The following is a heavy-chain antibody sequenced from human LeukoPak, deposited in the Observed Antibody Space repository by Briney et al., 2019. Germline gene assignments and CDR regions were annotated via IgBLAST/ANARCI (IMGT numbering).Heavy chain of an antibody. D-gene: IGHD3-10*01. V-gene: IGHV3-53*01. J-gene: IGHJ4*02. CDR3: AKDRWFGYFDY. CDR1: GFTVSSNY. CDR2: IYNADTT. Sequence: PGGSLRLSCAASGFTVSSNYMSWVRQAPGKGLEWISVIYNADTTYYADSVKGRFTISRDNSKNTLYLQMNSLRAEDTAVYYCAKDRWFGYFDYWGQGTLVTVSS.